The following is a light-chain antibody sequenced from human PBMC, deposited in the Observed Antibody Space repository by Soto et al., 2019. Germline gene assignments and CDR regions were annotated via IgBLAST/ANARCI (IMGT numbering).Light chain of an antibody. CDR3: MQTLQTPYT. CDR2: LGS. CDR1: QSLLHSNGYSY. V-gene: IGKV2-28*01. J-gene: IGKJ2*01. Sequence: DIVITQSPLSLPVTPGEPGSISCRSSQSLLHSNGYSYLDWYLQKPGQSPQLLIYLGSNRASGVPDRFSGSGSGTDFTLEISKVEAEDVGVFYCMQTLQTPYTFGQGTKVDIK.